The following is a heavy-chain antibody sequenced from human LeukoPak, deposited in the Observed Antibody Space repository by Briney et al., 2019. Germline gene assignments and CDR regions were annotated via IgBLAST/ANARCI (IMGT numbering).Heavy chain of an antibody. Sequence: PGGSLRLSCAASGFTFSSYSMSWVRQAPGKGLEWVSVIYSGGSTYYADSVKGRFTISRDNSKNTLYLQMNSLRAEDTAVYYCAIYDFWSGYNYWGQGTLVTVSS. V-gene: IGHV3-53*01. CDR1: GFTFSSYS. CDR3: AIYDFWSGYNY. CDR2: IYSGGST. D-gene: IGHD3-3*01. J-gene: IGHJ4*02.